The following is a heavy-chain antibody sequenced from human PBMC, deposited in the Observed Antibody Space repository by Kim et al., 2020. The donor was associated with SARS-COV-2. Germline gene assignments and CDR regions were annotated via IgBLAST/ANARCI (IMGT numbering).Heavy chain of an antibody. D-gene: IGHD5-12*01. V-gene: IGHV1-46*01. Sequence: ASVKVSCKASGYTFTSYYMHWVRHAPGQGLEWMGIINPSGGSTSYAQKFQGRVTMTRDTSTSTVYMELSSLRSEDTAVYYCAREATPNIVATIPLPRYYYYYWGKAVGGEDTGVSIS. CDR3: AREATPNIVATIPLPRYYYYYWGKAV. CDR1: GYTFTSYY. CDR2: INPSGGST. J-gene: IGHJ6*02.